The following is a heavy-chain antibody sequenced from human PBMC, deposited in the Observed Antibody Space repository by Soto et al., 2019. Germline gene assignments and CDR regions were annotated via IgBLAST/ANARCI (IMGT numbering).Heavy chain of an antibody. J-gene: IGHJ4*02. V-gene: IGHV3-30*18. D-gene: IGHD3-22*01. CDR3: AKGQMGYYDSSGYYFDY. CDR2: ISYDGSNK. Sequence: QVQLVESGGGVVQPGRSLRLSCAASGFTFSSYGMHWVRQAPGKGLEWVAVISYDGSNKYYADSVKGRFTISRDNSKNTLYLQMNSLRAEDTDVYYCAKGQMGYYDSSGYYFDYWGQGTLVTVSS. CDR1: GFTFSSYG.